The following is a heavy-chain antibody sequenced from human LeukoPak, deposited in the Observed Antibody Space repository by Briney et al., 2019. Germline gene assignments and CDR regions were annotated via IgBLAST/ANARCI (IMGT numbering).Heavy chain of an antibody. J-gene: IGHJ6*03. D-gene: IGHD3-10*01. CDR3: TSLSVEVVRETYYSYNMDV. CDR2: IKSDGSNT. CDR1: GFTFSSYG. V-gene: IGHV3-74*01. Sequence: PGGSLRLSCAASGFTFSSYGMHWVRQAPGKGLVWVSRIKSDGSNTSYADSVKGRFTISRDNAKNTLYLQMNRLRAEDTAVYYCTSLSVEVVRETYYSYNMDVWGKGTTVTISS.